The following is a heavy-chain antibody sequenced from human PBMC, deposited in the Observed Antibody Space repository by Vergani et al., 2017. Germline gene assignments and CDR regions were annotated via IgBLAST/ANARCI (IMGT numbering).Heavy chain of an antibody. CDR1: GASIRSSNYY. CDR2: IYYSGST. D-gene: IGHD6-19*01. V-gene: IGHV4-39*01. CDR3: ARHSTVEWLVKLGWIDP. J-gene: IGHJ5*02. Sequence: QLQLQESGPGLVKPSATLSLTCSVSGASIRSSNYYWGWIRQPPGKGLGWIASIYYSGSTYYNPSLKSRVTISVDTSKNQFSLKLSSVTAADTAVYFCARHSTVEWLVKLGWIDPWGQGSLVTVSS.